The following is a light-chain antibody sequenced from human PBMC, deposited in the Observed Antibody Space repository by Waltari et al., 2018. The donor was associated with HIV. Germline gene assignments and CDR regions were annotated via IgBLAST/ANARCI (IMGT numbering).Light chain of an antibody. V-gene: IGKV3-11*01. CDR1: QSVSSY. CDR2: DAS. Sequence: EIVLTQSPATLSLSPGRRATLSCGASQSVSSYLAWDQQKPRQATMLLIYDASNRATGIPARFSGSGSGTDFTLTISSLEPEDFAVYYCQQRSNWAFGQGTRLEIK. CDR3: QQRSNWA. J-gene: IGKJ5*01.